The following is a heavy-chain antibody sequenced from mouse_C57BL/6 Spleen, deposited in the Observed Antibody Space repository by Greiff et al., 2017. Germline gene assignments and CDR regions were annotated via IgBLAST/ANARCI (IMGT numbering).Heavy chain of an antibody. Sequence: VQLQQSGPELVKPGASVKISCKASGYTFTDYYMNWVKQSHGKSLAWIGDINPNNGGTSYNQKFKGKATLTVDKSSSTAYMELRSLTSEDSAVYYCARSADYGRGPWFAYWGQGTLVTVSA. CDR1: GYTFTDYY. CDR3: ARSADYGRGPWFAY. J-gene: IGHJ3*01. CDR2: INPNNGGT. D-gene: IGHD1-1*01. V-gene: IGHV1-26*01.